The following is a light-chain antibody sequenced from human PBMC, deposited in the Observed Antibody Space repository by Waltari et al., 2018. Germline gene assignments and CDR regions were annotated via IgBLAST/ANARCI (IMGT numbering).Light chain of an antibody. CDR1: GSDVGGYNY. V-gene: IGLV2-8*01. Sequence: QSALTQPPSASGSPGQSVTISCTGTGSDVGGYNYVSWYQQHPGKAPKLMIYEVSKRPSGVPGRFSGSKSGNTASLAVSGLQSEDEADYYCSSYAGSFPYGFGTGTKVTVL. CDR3: SSYAGSFPYG. J-gene: IGLJ1*01. CDR2: EVS.